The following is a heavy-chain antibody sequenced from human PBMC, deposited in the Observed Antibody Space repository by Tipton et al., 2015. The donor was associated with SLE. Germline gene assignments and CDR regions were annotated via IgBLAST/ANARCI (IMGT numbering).Heavy chain of an antibody. CDR3: AREYFVWSSRLDAFDF. D-gene: IGHD3-3*01. J-gene: IGHJ3*01. Sequence: SLRLSCAASEFTFSSYAMSWVRQAPGKGLEWVSAISGSGGSIYFPDSVKGRFTISRDNSKNTLYLQMNSLRADDTATYYCAREYFVWSSRLDAFDFWGQGTVVTVSS. CDR2: ISGSGGSI. V-gene: IGHV3-23*01. CDR1: EFTFSSYA.